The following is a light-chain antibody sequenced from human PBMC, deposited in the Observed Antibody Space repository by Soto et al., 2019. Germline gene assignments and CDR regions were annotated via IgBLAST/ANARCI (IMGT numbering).Light chain of an antibody. Sequence: NVLTQSPGTLSLSPGQRATLSCRASQSLSGNYLAWYQQKPGQAPRVLIYRASIRATGISDRFSGSGSGTDFTLTISRLEPEDFSVYYCQHYGASPSKFGQGTKVDIK. J-gene: IGKJ1*01. CDR3: QHYGASPSK. V-gene: IGKV3-20*01. CDR1: QSLSGNY. CDR2: RAS.